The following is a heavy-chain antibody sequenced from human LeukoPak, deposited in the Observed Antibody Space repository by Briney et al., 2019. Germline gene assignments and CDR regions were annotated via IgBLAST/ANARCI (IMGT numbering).Heavy chain of an antibody. Sequence: AGGSLRLSCAASGFPFNGYAMDWVRQAPGRGLDWVSLISGDGGSTYYADSVKGRFTISRDNSKNSLYLQMNSLRTEDTALYYCAKDLASVYDAFNVWGQGTMVTVSS. CDR3: AKDLASVYDAFNV. V-gene: IGHV3-43*02. CDR2: ISGDGGST. CDR1: GFPFNGYA. J-gene: IGHJ3*01.